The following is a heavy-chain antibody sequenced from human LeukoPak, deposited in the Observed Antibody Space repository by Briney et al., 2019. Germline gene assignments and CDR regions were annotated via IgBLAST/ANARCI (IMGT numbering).Heavy chain of an antibody. J-gene: IGHJ4*02. CDR2: IWYDGSNK. D-gene: IGHD3-22*01. CDR1: GFTFSSYR. Sequence: GGSLRLSCAASGFTFSSYRMNWVRQAPGKGLEWVAVIWYDGSNKYYADSVKGRFTISRDNSKNTLYLQMNSLRAEDTAVYYCARDKGGYLDYWGQGTLVTVSS. CDR3: ARDKGGYLDY. V-gene: IGHV3-33*08.